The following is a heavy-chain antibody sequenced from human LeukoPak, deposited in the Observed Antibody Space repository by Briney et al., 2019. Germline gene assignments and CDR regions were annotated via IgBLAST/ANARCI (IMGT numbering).Heavy chain of an antibody. J-gene: IGHJ4*02. CDR3: AKRASSGSHTDY. V-gene: IGHV1-46*01. CDR2: INPSGGST. Sequence: ASVKVSCKASGYTFTGYGISWVRQAPGQGLEWMGIINPSGGSTSYAQKFQGRVTMTRDMSTSTVYMELSSLRSEDTAVYYCAKRASSGSHTDYWGQGTLVTVSS. D-gene: IGHD3-10*01. CDR1: GYTFTGYG.